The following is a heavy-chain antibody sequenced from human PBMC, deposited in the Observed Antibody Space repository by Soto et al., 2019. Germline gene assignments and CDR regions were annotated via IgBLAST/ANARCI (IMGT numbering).Heavy chain of an antibody. V-gene: IGHV1-69*02. CDR3: ATQYQLPSFAP. J-gene: IGHJ5*02. D-gene: IGHD2-2*01. Sequence: QVQLVQSGAEVKKPGSSVKVSCKASGGTFSSYTISWLRQAPGQGLEWMGRIIPILGIANYAQKFQGRVTITAYKSTRTAYMELRSLRSEDTAVYYCATQYQLPSFAPWGQGTLVTVSS. CDR2: IIPILGIA. CDR1: GGTFSSYT.